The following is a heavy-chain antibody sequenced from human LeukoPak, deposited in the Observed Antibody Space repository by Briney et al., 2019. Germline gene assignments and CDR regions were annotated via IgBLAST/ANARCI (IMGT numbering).Heavy chain of an antibody. V-gene: IGHV1-46*01. CDR3: ARALDYDFWSGYRGTGPDY. CDR1: GYTFTSYA. D-gene: IGHD3-3*01. J-gene: IGHJ4*02. Sequence: ASVKVSCKASGYTFTSYAISWVRQAPGQGLEWMGIINPSGGSTSYAQKFQGRVTMTRDTSTSTVYMELSSLRSEDTAVYYCARALDYDFWSGYRGTGPDYWGQGTLVTVSS. CDR2: INPSGGST.